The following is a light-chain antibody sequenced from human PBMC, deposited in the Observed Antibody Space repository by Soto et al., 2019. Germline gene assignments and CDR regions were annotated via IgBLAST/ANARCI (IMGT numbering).Light chain of an antibody. CDR2: AAS. CDR1: QSVSSN. V-gene: IGKV3-15*01. Sequence: EIVLTQSPATLSVSPGERATLSCRASQSVSSNLAWHQQKPGQAPRLLIYAASTRATGIAARFSGSGSGTEFTLTITSLQSEDFEVYFCQQDNNWPQYTFGQGTKLEIK. J-gene: IGKJ2*01. CDR3: QQDNNWPQYT.